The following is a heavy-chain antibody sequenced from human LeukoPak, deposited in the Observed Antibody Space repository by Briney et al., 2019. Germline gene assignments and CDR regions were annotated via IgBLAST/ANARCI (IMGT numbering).Heavy chain of an antibody. CDR2: ISGSGGST. D-gene: IGHD6-19*01. J-gene: IGHJ4*02. V-gene: IGHV3-23*01. CDR1: GFTFSSYA. Sequence: RTGGSLRLSCAASGFTFSSYAMSWVRQAPGKGLEWVSAISGSGGSTYYADSVKGRFTISGDNSKNTLYLQMNSLRAEDTAVYYCAKLGGYSSGWYYYWGQGTLVTVSS. CDR3: AKLGGYSSGWYYY.